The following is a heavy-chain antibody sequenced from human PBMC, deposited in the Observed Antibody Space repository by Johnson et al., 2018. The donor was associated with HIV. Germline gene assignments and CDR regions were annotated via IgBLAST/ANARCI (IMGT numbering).Heavy chain of an antibody. Sequence: VQLVESGGGVVQPGGSLRLSCAASGFNVSSNYMSWVRQAPGKGLEWVSGINWNGGSTGYADSVKGRFTISRDNAKNSLYLQMNSLRAEDTALYYCARDGTTGPSGDAFDIWGQGTMVTVSS. CDR1: GFNVSSNY. CDR2: INWNGGST. J-gene: IGHJ3*02. CDR3: ARDGTTGPSGDAFDI. V-gene: IGHV3-20*04. D-gene: IGHD4-17*01.